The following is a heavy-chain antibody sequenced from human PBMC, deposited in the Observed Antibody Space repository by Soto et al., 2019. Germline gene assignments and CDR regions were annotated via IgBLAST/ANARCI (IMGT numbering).Heavy chain of an antibody. V-gene: IGHV1-69*13. Sequence: ASVKVSCKASGGTFSSYAISWLRQSPGQGLEWMGGIIPIFGTANYAQKFQGRVTITADESTSTAYMELSSLRSEDTAVYYCARWGAAYCGGDCYLFDYWGQGTLVTVSS. CDR2: IIPIFGTA. CDR1: GGTFSSYA. CDR3: ARWGAAYCGGDCYLFDY. D-gene: IGHD2-21*02. J-gene: IGHJ4*02.